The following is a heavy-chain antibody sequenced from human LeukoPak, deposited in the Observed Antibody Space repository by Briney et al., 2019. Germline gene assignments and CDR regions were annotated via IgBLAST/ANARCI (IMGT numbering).Heavy chain of an antibody. CDR2: IWYDGSNK. CDR3: ARGHKFFDY. J-gene: IGHJ4*02. Sequence: GGSLRLSCAASGFTFSSYGMHWVRQAPGKGLERVAVIWYDGSNKYYADSVKGRFTISRDNSKNTLYLQMNSLRAEDTAVYYCARGHKFFDYWGQGTLVTVSS. CDR1: GFTFSSYG. V-gene: IGHV3-33*01.